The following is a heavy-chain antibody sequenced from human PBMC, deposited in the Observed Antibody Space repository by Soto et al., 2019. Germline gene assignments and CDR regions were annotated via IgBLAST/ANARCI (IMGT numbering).Heavy chain of an antibody. CDR2: IYYSGST. Sequence: QLQLQESGPGLVKPSETLSLTCTVSGGSISSSSYYWGWIRQPPGKGLEWIGSIYYSGSTYYNPSLKSRVTISVDTSKNQFSLKLSSVTAADTAVYYCARHPLVLTPVQGYFDYWGQGTLVTVSS. V-gene: IGHV4-39*01. D-gene: IGHD1-1*01. CDR1: GGSISSSSYY. J-gene: IGHJ4*02. CDR3: ARHPLVLTPVQGYFDY.